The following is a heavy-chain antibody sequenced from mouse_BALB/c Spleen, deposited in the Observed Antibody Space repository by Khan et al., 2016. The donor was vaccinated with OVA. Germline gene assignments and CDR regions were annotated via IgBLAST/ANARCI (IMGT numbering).Heavy chain of an antibody. CDR3: ARVYGGDFDY. D-gene: IGHD1-1*01. CDR2: ISYSGNT. Sequence: EVQLQESGPGLVKPSQSLSLTCTVTGYSIASDYAWNWIRQFPGNKLEWMGFISYSGNTNYNPSLKSRIPITRDTSKNQFFLQLNSVTSEDTATYYCARVYGGDFDYWGQGTTLTGSS. CDR1: GYSIASDYA. J-gene: IGHJ2*01. V-gene: IGHV3-2*02.